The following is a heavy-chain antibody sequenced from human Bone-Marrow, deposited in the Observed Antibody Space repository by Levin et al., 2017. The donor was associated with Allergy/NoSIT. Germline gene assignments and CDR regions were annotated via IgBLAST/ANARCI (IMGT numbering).Heavy chain of an antibody. CDR2: IYYSGST. CDR3: ARPREFVSSGWPYWYFDL. D-gene: IGHD6-19*01. Sequence: SQTLSLTCTVSGGSISSSSYYWGWIRQPPGKGLEWIGSIYYSGSTYYNPSLKSRVTISVDTSKNQFSLKLSSVTAADTAVYYCARPREFVSSGWPYWYFDLWGRGTLVTVSS. CDR1: GGSISSSSYY. V-gene: IGHV4-39*01. J-gene: IGHJ2*01.